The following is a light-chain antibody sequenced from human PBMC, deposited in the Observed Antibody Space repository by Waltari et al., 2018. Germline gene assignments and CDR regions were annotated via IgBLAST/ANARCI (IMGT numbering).Light chain of an antibody. Sequence: SSDLTQDPSVSVVLGQTVTLTCPGDTLRRYSASWYQQRPGQAPILVLYGPDNRPSGIADRFAGSTAGNTASLTITGAQAEDEADYYCHSRESFSTRLFGGGTRLTV. CDR1: TLRRYS. V-gene: IGLV3-19*01. CDR2: GPD. J-gene: IGLJ2*01. CDR3: HSRESFSTRL.